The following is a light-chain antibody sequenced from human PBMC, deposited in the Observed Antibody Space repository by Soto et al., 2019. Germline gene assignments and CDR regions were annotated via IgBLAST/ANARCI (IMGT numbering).Light chain of an antibody. CDR1: SSDVGSYNL. CDR3: CSYAGSSTCDEV. CDR2: EGS. J-gene: IGLJ1*01. Sequence: SALTQPASVSGSPGQSLTISCTGTSSDVGSYNLVSWYQQHPGKAPKLMIYEGSKRPSGVSNRFSGSKSGNTASLTISGLQAEDEADYYCCSYAGSSTCDEVFGTGTKLTVL. V-gene: IGLV2-23*01.